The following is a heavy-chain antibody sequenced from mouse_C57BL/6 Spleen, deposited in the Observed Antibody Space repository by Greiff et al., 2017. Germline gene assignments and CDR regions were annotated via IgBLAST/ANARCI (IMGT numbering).Heavy chain of an antibody. CDR1: GYAFSSSW. CDR2: IYPGDGDT. CDR3: ARGGYYDYDWFAY. Sequence: VKLVESGPELVKPGASVKISCKASGYAFSSSWMNWVKQRPGKGLEWIGRIYPGDGDTNYNGKFKGKATLTADKSSSTAYMQLSSLTSEDSAVYFCARGGYYDYDWFAYWGQGTLVTVSA. V-gene: IGHV1-82*01. J-gene: IGHJ3*01. D-gene: IGHD2-4*01.